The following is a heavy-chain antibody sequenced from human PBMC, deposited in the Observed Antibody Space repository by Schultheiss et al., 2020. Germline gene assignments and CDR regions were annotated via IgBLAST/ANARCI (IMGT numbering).Heavy chain of an antibody. CDR2: ISSSSSYI. D-gene: IGHD4-11*01. Sequence: GGSLRLSCAASGFTFSSYSMNWVLQAPGKGLEWVSSISSSSSYIYYADSVKGRFTISRDNAKNSLYLQMNSLRAEDTAVYYCARGSDMTTVSQIDYWGQGTLVTVSS. J-gene: IGHJ4*02. CDR1: GFTFSSYS. CDR3: ARGSDMTTVSQIDY. V-gene: IGHV3-21*01.